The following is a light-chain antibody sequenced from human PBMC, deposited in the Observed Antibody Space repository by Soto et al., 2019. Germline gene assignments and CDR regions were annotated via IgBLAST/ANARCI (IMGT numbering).Light chain of an antibody. J-gene: IGLJ2*01. Sequence: QSVLTQPPSVSGAPGQRVTISCTGSSSNIGAGHVVHWYQQFPGRAPNLLIYGTSNRPSGVPDRFSGSKSGTSASLAITGLQGEDEGDYYCQSYDNGLSASVFGAGTKLTVL. V-gene: IGLV1-40*01. CDR2: GTS. CDR3: QSYDNGLSASV. CDR1: SSNIGAGHV.